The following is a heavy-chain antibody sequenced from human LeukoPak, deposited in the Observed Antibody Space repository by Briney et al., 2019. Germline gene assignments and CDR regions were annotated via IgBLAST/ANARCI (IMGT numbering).Heavy chain of an antibody. V-gene: IGHV3-23*01. Sequence: GGSLRLSCAASGFTFNNYAMNWVRQAPGKGLEWVSAISGGGETTYYVDSAKGRFTISRDNSQNTLYLQMNSLRAEDTAVYYCARDYADYVGYFFFDYWGQGTLVTVSS. D-gene: IGHD4-17*01. CDR1: GFTFNNYA. J-gene: IGHJ4*02. CDR2: ISGGGETT. CDR3: ARDYADYVGYFFFDY.